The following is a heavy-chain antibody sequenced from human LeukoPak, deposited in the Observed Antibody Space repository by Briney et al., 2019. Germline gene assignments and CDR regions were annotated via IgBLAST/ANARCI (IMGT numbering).Heavy chain of an antibody. CDR1: GLTFSSYA. CDR2: ISGSGGST. CDR3: AKDTRIVVVVAAISDY. D-gene: IGHD2-15*01. Sequence: GGSLRLSCAASGLTFSSYAMSWVRQAPGKGLEWVSAISGSGGSTYYADSVKGRFTISRDNSKNTLYLQMNSLRAEDTAVYYCAKDTRIVVVVAAISDYWGQGTLVTVSS. J-gene: IGHJ4*02. V-gene: IGHV3-23*01.